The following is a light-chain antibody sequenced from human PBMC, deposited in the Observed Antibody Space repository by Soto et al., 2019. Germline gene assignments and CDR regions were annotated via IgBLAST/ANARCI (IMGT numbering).Light chain of an antibody. CDR3: QQYNNWPPWT. Sequence: EIVMTQSPATLSVSPGERATLSCRASQSVSSNLAWYQQKPGQAPRLLIYGASTRATGIPARFSGSGSGTEFTLTISSLQSEYFAVSYCQQYNNWPPWTFGQGTKVEIK. J-gene: IGKJ1*01. CDR1: QSVSSN. V-gene: IGKV3-15*01. CDR2: GAS.